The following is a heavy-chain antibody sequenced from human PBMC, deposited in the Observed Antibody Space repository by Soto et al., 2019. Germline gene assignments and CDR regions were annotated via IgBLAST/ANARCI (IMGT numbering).Heavy chain of an antibody. Sequence: ASVKVSCKASGYTFTSYAMHWVRQAPGQRLEWMGWINAGNGNTKYSQKFQGRFTITRDTSASTAYMELSSLRSEDTAVYYCARAGVGATPNDYWGQGTLVTVSS. CDR3: ARAGVGATPNDY. CDR2: INAGNGNT. J-gene: IGHJ4*02. D-gene: IGHD1-26*01. CDR1: GYTFTSYA. V-gene: IGHV1-3*01.